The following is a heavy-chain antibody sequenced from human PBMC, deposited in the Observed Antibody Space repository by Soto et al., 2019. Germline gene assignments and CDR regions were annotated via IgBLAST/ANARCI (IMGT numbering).Heavy chain of an antibody. J-gene: IGHJ4*02. V-gene: IGHV3-23*01. D-gene: IGHD3-9*01. CDR1: GFTFSSYA. Sequence: SLRLSCAASGFTFSSYAMSWVRQAPGKGLEWVSAISGSGGSTYYADSVKGRFTISRDNSKNTLYLQMNSLRAEDTAVYYCAKAPGDYDILTGYYGFDYWGQGTLVTVS. CDR2: ISGSGGST. CDR3: AKAPGDYDILTGYYGFDY.